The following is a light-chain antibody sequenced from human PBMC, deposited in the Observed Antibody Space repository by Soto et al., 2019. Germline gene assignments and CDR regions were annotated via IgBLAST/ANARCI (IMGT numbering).Light chain of an antibody. CDR3: QQSYTTPWT. V-gene: IGKV1-39*01. CDR1: QSISSY. CDR2: AAS. J-gene: IGKJ1*01. Sequence: DIQMTQSPSSLSASVGDRVTITCRASQSISSYLNWYQHKPGKAPKLLIYAASSLQSGVPSRFSGRGSGTQFTLTISSLQPEDFATYYCQQSYTTPWTFGQGTKVDIK.